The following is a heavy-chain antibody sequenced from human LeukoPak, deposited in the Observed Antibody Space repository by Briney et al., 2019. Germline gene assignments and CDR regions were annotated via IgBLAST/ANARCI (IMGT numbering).Heavy chain of an antibody. CDR3: ATPRGDYYYGMDV. CDR2: VNSDGSNT. D-gene: IGHD3-10*01. CDR1: GFTFSNYW. Sequence: GGSLRLSCAASGFTFSNYWMHWVRQAPGKGLVWVSRVNSDGSNTYYADSVKGRFTISRDNAKNTLYLQMNSLRAEDTAVYYCATPRGDYYYGMDVWGLGNTVTVSS. V-gene: IGHV3-74*01. J-gene: IGHJ6*02.